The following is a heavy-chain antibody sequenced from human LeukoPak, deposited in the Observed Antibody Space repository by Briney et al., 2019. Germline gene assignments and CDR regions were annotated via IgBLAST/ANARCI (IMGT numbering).Heavy chain of an antibody. CDR3: AKSTGAYSSDHYFDY. CDR2: ISGSGTST. D-gene: IGHD6-19*01. CDR1: GFTFSIYA. J-gene: IGHJ4*02. V-gene: IGHV3-23*01. Sequence: GGSLSLSCAASGFTFSIYAMSWVRQGPGKGLEWVSAISGSGTSTYYADPVKGRFTSSRDNSKNTLYLQMNSLRAEDTAVYYCAKSTGAYSSDHYFDYWGQGTLVTVSS.